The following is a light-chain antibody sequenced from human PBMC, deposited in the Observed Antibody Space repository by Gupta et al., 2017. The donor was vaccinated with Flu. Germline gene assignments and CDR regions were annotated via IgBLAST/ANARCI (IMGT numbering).Light chain of an antibody. CDR2: AAS. J-gene: IGKJ4*01. CDR3: QQYGRSPLT. CDR1: QRLSDTY. Sequence: EIVLTQSPGTLSLSPGDGVTLSCTTSQRLSDTYLAWYHQRPGQAPRLHIYAASTRATGIPDRFSGSGSGTDFTLTISRLEPGDFGVYYCQQYGRSPLTFGGGTTVEMK. V-gene: IGKV3-20*01.